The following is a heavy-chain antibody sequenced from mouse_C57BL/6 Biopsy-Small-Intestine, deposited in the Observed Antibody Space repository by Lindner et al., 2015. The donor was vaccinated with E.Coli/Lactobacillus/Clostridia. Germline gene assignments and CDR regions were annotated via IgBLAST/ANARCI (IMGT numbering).Heavy chain of an antibody. D-gene: IGHD6-1*01. CDR1: GYSFTTYA. J-gene: IGHJ4*01. V-gene: IGHV9-3*01. CDR3: ARGPAAGPFDY. CDR2: INTNTGNP. Sequence: VKVSCKASGYSFTTYAISWVRQAPGQGLEWMGWINTNTGNPTYAQGFTGRFVFSLDTSVSTAYLQISSLKAEDTAVYYCARGPAAGPFDYWGQGTLVAVSS.